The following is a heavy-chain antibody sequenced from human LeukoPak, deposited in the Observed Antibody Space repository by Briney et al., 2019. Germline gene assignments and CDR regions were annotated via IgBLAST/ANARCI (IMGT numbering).Heavy chain of an antibody. V-gene: IGHV3-48*01. Sequence: PGGSLRLSCAASGFTFSSYSMNWVRQAPGKGLEWVSYISSGSSTIYYADSVKGRFTISRDNAKNSLYLQMNSLRAEDTAVYYCARANSGSYYGDDAFDIWGQGTMVTVSS. D-gene: IGHD1-26*01. J-gene: IGHJ3*02. CDR1: GFTFSSYS. CDR2: ISSGSSTI. CDR3: ARANSGSYYGDDAFDI.